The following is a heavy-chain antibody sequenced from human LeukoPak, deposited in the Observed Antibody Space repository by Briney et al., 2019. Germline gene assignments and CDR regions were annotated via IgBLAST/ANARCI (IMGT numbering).Heavy chain of an antibody. Sequence: PGGSLRLSCAASGFTFSSYAMHWVRQAPGKGLEWVAVISYDGSNKYYADSVKGRFTISRDNSKNTLYLQMNSLRAEDTAVYYCAKIEGVDGSSWSRGYYYYYMDVWGKGTTVTVSS. V-gene: IGHV3-30*18. CDR3: AKIEGVDGSSWSRGYYYYYMDV. J-gene: IGHJ6*03. D-gene: IGHD6-13*01. CDR2: ISYDGSNK. CDR1: GFTFSSYA.